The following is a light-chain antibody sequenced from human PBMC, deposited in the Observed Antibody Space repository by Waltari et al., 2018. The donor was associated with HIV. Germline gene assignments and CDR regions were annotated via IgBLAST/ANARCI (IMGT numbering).Light chain of an antibody. CDR2: WAS. Sequence: DIVMTQSPDSLAVSLGARATINRKSSQSVLYSSNNKNYLAWYQQKPGQPPKLLIYWASTRESGVPDRFSGSGSQTDFTLTISSLQAEDVAVYYCQQYYSTLRTFGQGTKVEIK. V-gene: IGKV4-1*01. CDR1: QSVLYSSNNKNY. J-gene: IGKJ1*01. CDR3: QQYYSTLRT.